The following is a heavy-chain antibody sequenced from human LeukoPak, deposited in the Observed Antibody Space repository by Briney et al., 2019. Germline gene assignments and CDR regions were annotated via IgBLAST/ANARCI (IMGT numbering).Heavy chain of an antibody. CDR1: GGSFSGYY. V-gene: IGHV4-34*01. Sequence: TSETLSLTCAVYGGSFSGYYWSWIRQPPGKGLEWIGEINHSGSTNYNPSLKSRVTISVDTSRNQFSLKLSSVTAADTAVYYCARGPIYYYYGMDVWGQGTTVTVSS. J-gene: IGHJ6*02. CDR3: ARGPIYYYYGMDV. CDR2: INHSGST.